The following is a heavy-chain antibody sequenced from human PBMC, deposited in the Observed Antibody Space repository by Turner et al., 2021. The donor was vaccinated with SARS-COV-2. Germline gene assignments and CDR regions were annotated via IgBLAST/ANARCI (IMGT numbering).Heavy chain of an antibody. CDR3: APVNDCGGTGYFEY. J-gene: IGHJ4*02. V-gene: IGHV3-66*01. D-gene: IGHD2-15*01. CDR2: MYSGSGT. Sequence: VQVIVSGGDLVQPGGSVRLFCTSSGFTVSRHYRHWVRQAPGKGREWVAVMYSGSGTDYTDYVKGRFTISRDNSKNTVYLQMNSLRAEDTAVYSCAPVNDCGGTGYFEYWGQGTLVTVSS. CDR1: GFTVSRHY.